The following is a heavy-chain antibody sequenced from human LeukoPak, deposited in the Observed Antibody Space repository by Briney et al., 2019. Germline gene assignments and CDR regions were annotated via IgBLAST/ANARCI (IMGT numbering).Heavy chain of an antibody. CDR2: IYYSGGT. J-gene: IGHJ4*02. CDR3: ASGGWYGYYFDS. D-gene: IGHD6-19*01. V-gene: IGHV4-39*01. Sequence: SETLSLTCTVSGGSISSSSYYWGWIRQPPGKGLEWIGNIYYSGGTYYNPSLKSRVTISVDTSKNQFSLKLSSVTAADTAVYYCASGGWYGYYFDSWGQGAQVTVSS. CDR1: GGSISSSSYY.